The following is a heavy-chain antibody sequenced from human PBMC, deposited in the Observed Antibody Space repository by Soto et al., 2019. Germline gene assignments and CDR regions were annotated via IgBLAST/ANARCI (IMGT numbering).Heavy chain of an antibody. CDR2: INPNNGGT. CDR3: AGSLLRGVNWFDP. J-gene: IGHJ5*02. Sequence: ASVKVSCKASGDNFGDYYINWVRQAPGQRLEWMGWINPNNGGTKYAQNFQDSVIMTRDTSISTVYMQLSSLTSDDTALYFCAGSLLRGVNWFDPWGQGTLVTVSS. D-gene: IGHD3-10*01. CDR1: GDNFGDYY. V-gene: IGHV1-2*02.